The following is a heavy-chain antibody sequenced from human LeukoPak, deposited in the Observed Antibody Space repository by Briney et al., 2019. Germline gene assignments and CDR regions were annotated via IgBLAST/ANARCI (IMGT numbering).Heavy chain of an antibody. Sequence: GGSLRLSCAASGFTFSSYSMNWVRQAPGKGLEWVSYISSSSSTIYYADSVKGRFTISRDNAKNSLYLQMYSLRDEDTAVYYCASQRWGYCSSTSCPPEGWGQGTLVTVSS. J-gene: IGHJ4*02. CDR1: GFTFSSYS. V-gene: IGHV3-48*02. CDR2: ISSSSSTI. CDR3: ASQRWGYCSSTSCPPEG. D-gene: IGHD2-2*01.